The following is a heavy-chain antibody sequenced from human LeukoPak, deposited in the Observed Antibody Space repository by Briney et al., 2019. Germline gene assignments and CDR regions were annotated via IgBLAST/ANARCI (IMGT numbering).Heavy chain of an antibody. D-gene: IGHD2-2*01. CDR1: GYTFTRYG. J-gene: IGHJ4*02. CDR2: ISAYNGNT. CDR3: ARDYSAISDCGSTSCFHFGY. V-gene: IGHV1-18*01. Sequence: GASVKVSCKASGYTFTRYGITWVRQAPGRGLEWMGWISAYNGNTNFAQKFQGRVTMTTDTSTSTAYMELRSLRSDDTAVYYCARDYSAISDCGSTSCFHFGYWGQGALVTVSS.